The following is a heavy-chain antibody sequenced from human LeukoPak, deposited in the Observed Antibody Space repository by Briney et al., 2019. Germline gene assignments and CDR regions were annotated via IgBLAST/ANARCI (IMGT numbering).Heavy chain of an antibody. Sequence: GGSLRLSCAASAFTFSTYGMHWVRQAPGKGLEWVAFIRFDGSDAYYADSVKGRLTISRDNSKNTLFLQMHSLRVEDTAVYYCAKDGFDFWGAFPGYYYYMDVWGQGTTVTVSS. J-gene: IGHJ6*03. CDR3: AKDGFDFWGAFPGYYYYMDV. CDR2: IRFDGSDA. CDR1: AFTFSTYG. V-gene: IGHV3-30*02. D-gene: IGHD3-3*01.